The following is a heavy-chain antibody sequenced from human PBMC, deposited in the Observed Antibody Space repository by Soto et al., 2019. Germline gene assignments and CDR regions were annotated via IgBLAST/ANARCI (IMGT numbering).Heavy chain of an antibody. CDR3: AGGAMKRITGFGGRKYYFDY. D-gene: IGHD3-3*01. V-gene: IGHV3-66*01. CDR2: IYSGGST. CDR1: GFTVSSNY. Sequence: GGSLRLSCAASGFTVSSNYMSWVRQAPGKGLEWVSVIYSGGSTYYADSVKGRFTISRDNSKNTLYLQMNSLRAEDTAVYYCAGGAMKRITGFGGRKYYFDYWGQGTLVTVSS. J-gene: IGHJ4*02.